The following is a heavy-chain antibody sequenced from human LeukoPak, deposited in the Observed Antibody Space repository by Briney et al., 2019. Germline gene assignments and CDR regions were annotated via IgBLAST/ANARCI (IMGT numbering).Heavy chain of an antibody. CDR3: ARDPSDYYDSSPL. J-gene: IGHJ4*02. CDR2: ITSSSTYI. Sequence: GGSLRLSCAASGFTFSTYNMNWVRQAPGKGLEWVSSITSSSTYIYYADSVKGRFTISRDNAKNSLYLQMNSLRAEDTAVYYCARDPSDYYDSSPLWGQGTLVTVSS. CDR1: GFTFSTYN. D-gene: IGHD3-22*01. V-gene: IGHV3-21*04.